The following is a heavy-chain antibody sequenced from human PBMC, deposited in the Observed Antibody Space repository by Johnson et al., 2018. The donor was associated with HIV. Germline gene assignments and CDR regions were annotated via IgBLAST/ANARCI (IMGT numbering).Heavy chain of an antibody. CDR3: ARDLEYRNYEGPRAFDI. CDR1: GFTFSSYA. D-gene: IGHD4-11*01. J-gene: IGHJ3*02. Sequence: QVQVVESGGGVVQPGRSLSLSCVASGFTFSSYAMHWVRQAPGKGLEWVAVISYGGSTGYADSVKGRFTISRANAKNSLYLQMNSLRAEDTALYYCARDLEYRNYEGPRAFDIWGQGTMVTVSS. V-gene: IGHV3-30-3*01. CDR2: ISYGGST.